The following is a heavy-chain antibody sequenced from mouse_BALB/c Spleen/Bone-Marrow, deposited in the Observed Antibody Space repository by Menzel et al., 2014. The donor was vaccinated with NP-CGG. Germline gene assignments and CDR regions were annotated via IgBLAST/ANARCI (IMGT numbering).Heavy chain of an antibody. J-gene: IGHJ2*01. V-gene: IGHV1-5*01. CDR2: IYPGYSDT. CDR1: GYTFSNYW. CDR3: TTQARSEFDY. Sequence: VQLKHSGTVLARPGAAVKMSCKASGYTFSNYWMHWVKQRPGQGLEWIGIIYPGYSDTTYNQKFKGKAKLTAVTSTSPAYMELSSLTNEDSAVYYSTTQARSEFDYWGQGTTGTVSS.